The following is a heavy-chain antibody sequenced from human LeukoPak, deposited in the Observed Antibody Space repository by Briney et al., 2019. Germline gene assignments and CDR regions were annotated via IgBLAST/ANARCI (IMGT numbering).Heavy chain of an antibody. CDR3: VRDVSQRRHFDY. CDR1: GDSISSGAYY. J-gene: IGHJ4*02. CDR2: FYGSGSA. V-gene: IGHV4-30-2*01. D-gene: IGHD1-1*01. Sequence: PSQTLSLTCTVSGDSISSGAYYWSWIRQPPGKGLEWFGYFYGSGSASYNPSLKSRVTISVDRSNNQFSLKMSSVTAADTAVYYCVRDVSQRRHFDYWGQGTLVTVSS.